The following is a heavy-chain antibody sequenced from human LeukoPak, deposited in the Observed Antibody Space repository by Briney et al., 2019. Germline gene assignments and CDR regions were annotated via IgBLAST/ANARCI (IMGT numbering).Heavy chain of an antibody. CDR1: GFSFSSFT. V-gene: IGHV3-23*01. J-gene: IGHJ5*02. CDR3: GKEGGA. D-gene: IGHD3-16*01. Sequence: GSLRLSFAASGFSFSSFTMTWVRQAPGKGLEWVSAIGGRGGSTYYADSLEGRFTIARDNSKDMVYLQMNSLKVEDTATYYCGKEGGAWGQGTKVTVSS. CDR2: IGGRGGST.